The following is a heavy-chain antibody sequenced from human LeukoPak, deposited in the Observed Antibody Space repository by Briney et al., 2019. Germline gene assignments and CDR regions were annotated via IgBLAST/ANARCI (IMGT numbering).Heavy chain of an antibody. V-gene: IGHV3-23*01. J-gene: IGHJ4*02. CDR2: IGPSGDKT. CDR3: AKDIDWLAFED. Sequence: WGSLRLSCAASGFTFSSYEMNWVRQAPGKGPEWVSGIGPSGDKTYYADSVKGRFTISRDNSENTVYLQMNSLRVEDTAVYYCAKDIDWLAFEDWGQGTLVTVSS. CDR1: GFTFSSYE. D-gene: IGHD6-19*01.